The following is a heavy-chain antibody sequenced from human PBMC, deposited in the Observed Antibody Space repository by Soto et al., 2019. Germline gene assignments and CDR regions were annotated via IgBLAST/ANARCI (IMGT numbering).Heavy chain of an antibody. J-gene: IGHJ4*02. CDR3: ARDGSGHPQYFDY. Sequence: GGSLRLSCAASGFTFSSYAMHWVRQAPGKGLEWVAVISYDGSNKYYADSVKGRFTISRDNSKNPLYLQMNSLRAGDTAVYYCARDGSGHPQYFDYWGQGTLVTVSS. V-gene: IGHV3-30-3*01. D-gene: IGHD6-19*01. CDR1: GFTFSSYA. CDR2: ISYDGSNK.